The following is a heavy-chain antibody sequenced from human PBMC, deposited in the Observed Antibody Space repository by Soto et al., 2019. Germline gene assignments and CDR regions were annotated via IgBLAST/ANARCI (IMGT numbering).Heavy chain of an antibody. J-gene: IGHJ4*02. CDR3: VISTGKFNAYFDY. CDR2: LSGNSDIV. V-gene: IGHV3-9*01. D-gene: IGHD7-27*01. CDR1: GFTFSSYE. Sequence: GGSLRLSCAASGFTFSSYEMNWVRQAPGKGPEWVPVLSGNSDIVAYADSVKGRFTISRDNAKKSLFLQMNNLRPEDTALYYCVISTGKFNAYFDYWGQGTQVTVSS.